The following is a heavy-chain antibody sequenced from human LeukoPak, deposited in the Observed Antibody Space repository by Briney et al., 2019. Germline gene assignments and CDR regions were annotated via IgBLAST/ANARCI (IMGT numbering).Heavy chain of an antibody. CDR1: GYTFTSYG. V-gene: IGHV1-18*01. CDR2: ISAYSGTT. J-gene: IGHJ4*02. CDR3: AKCRLGSPAEDSMDY. Sequence: ASVKVSCKASGYTFTSYGISWVRQAPGQGLEWMGWISAYSGTTKFAQKLQGRVTMTTDTSTSTAYLELRSLISDDTAVYYCAKCRLGSPAEDSMDYWGQGTLVTVSS. D-gene: IGHD3-10*01.